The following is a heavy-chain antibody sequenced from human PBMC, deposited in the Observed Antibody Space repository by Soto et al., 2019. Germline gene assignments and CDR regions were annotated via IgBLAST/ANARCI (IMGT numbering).Heavy chain of an antibody. CDR3: ARESISASRAFDY. CDR2: SYYSGGT. V-gene: IGHV4-61*01. Sequence: QVQLQESGPGLVKPSETLSLTCTVSGGSVSSGSYYWSWIRQPPGKGLEWSGYSYYSGGTNYNPSLKSRVTISVDTSKNQFSLKLSSVTAADTAVYYCARESISASRAFDYWGQGTLVTVSS. D-gene: IGHD6-6*01. CDR1: GGSVSSGSYY. J-gene: IGHJ4*02.